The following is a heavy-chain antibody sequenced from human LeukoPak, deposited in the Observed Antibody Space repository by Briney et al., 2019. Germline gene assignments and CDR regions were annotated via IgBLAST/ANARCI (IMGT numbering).Heavy chain of an antibody. CDR1: GGSISSYY. CDR3: AREVGSWGAFDI. V-gene: IGHV4-59*01. CDR2: IYYSGST. D-gene: IGHD1-26*01. Sequence: SETLSLTCTVSGGSISSYYWSWIRQPPGKGLEWIGYIYYSGSTNYNPSLKSRDTISVDTSKNQFSLKLSSVTAADTAVYYCAREVGSWGAFDIWGQGTMVTVSS. J-gene: IGHJ3*02.